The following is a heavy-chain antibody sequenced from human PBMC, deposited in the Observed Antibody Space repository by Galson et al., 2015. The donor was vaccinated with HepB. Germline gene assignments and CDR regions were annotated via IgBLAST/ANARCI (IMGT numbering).Heavy chain of an antibody. V-gene: IGHV1-2*02. Sequence: SVKVSCKASGYTFTGYYMHWVRQAPGQGLEWMGWINPNSGGTNYAQKFQGRVTMTRDTSISTAYMELSRLRSDDTAVYYCARGEEYSSGWFFDYWGQGTLVTVSS. CDR1: GYTFTGYY. CDR2: INPNSGGT. J-gene: IGHJ4*02. D-gene: IGHD6-19*01. CDR3: ARGEEYSSGWFFDY.